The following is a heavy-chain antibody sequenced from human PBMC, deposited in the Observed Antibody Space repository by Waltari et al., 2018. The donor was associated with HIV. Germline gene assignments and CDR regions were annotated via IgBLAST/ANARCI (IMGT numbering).Heavy chain of an antibody. D-gene: IGHD2-8*01. Sequence: VQLVQSGPEMRKPGASVKISCRASGFTFPNYVFSWVRQAPGQGLEWLGWSSAYDGNKDSAQKFKGRITLTTDTSTTTAYLEVRSLRSDDTAIYHCVRGGGSWLYDMYYYQGLDVWGQGTTVIVSS. CDR3: VRGGGSWLYDMYYYQGLDV. CDR2: SSAYDGNK. CDR1: GFTFPNYV. V-gene: IGHV1-18*01. J-gene: IGHJ6*02.